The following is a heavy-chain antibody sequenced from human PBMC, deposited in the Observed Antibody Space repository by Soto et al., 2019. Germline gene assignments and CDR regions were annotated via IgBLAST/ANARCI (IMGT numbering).Heavy chain of an antibody. CDR2: ISAYNGNT. CDR1: GYTFTSYG. D-gene: IGHD6-13*01. CDR3: ASSNIAAAPYGMDV. J-gene: IGHJ6*02. Sequence: ASVKVSCKASGYTFTSYGISWVRQAPGQGLEWMGWISAYNGNTNYAQKLQGRVTMTTDTSTSTAYMELSSLRSEDTAVYYCASSNIAAAPYGMDVWGQGTTVTVSS. V-gene: IGHV1-18*01.